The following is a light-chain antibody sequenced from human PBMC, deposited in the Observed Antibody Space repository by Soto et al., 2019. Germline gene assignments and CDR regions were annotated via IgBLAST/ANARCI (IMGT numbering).Light chain of an antibody. Sequence: QSVLTQPPSVSAAPGQKVTISCSGSSSNIGNKYVSWYQQLPGTAPKLLIYDNNKRPSGIPDRFSGSKSGTSGTLDITGLQTGDEADYYCATWDYSLTGEVFGGGTKLTVL. CDR1: SSNIGNKY. CDR2: DNN. CDR3: ATWDYSLTGEV. J-gene: IGLJ2*01. V-gene: IGLV1-51*01.